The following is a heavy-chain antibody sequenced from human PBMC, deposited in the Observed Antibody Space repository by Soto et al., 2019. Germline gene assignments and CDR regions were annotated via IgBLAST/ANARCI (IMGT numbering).Heavy chain of an antibody. D-gene: IGHD3-3*01. Sequence: QVQLVQSGPEVKRPGASVKVSCKASGYIFTNYGLSWLRQAPIQGLEWMGWINASNGNTVYAQKLQGRVTMTTDTSTSTAYRELRILRSDDTAIYYCALEIIVRRFDSWGQGTLVTVSS. CDR2: INASNGNT. J-gene: IGHJ4*02. CDR3: ALEIIVRRFDS. V-gene: IGHV1-18*01. CDR1: GYIFTNYG.